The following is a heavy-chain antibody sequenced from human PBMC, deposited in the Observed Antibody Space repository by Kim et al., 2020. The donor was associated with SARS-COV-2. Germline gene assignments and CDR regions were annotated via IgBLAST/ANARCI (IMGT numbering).Heavy chain of an antibody. CDR3: ARDWPNIAASPNLDY. CDR2: ISSSGSTI. CDR1: GFTFSSYE. V-gene: IGHV3-48*03. D-gene: IGHD6-6*01. J-gene: IGHJ4*02. Sequence: GGSLRLSCAASGFTFSSYEMNWVRQAPGKGLEWVSYISSSGSTIYYADSVKGRFTISRDNAKNTLYLQMNSLRAEDTAVYYCARDWPNIAASPNLDYWGPGTLVTVSS.